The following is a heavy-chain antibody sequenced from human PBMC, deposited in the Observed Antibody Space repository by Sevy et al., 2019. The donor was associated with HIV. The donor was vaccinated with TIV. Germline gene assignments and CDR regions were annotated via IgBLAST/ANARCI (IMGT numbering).Heavy chain of an antibody. Sequence: ASVKVSCKVSGYTLSQLSMHWVRLAPGKGLEWMGSFDPEDDETIYAQKFQDRVTMTEDTSTNTAYMELSSLRSEDTAVYYCATTKDYYESSGDPFDYGGQGTLVTVSS. V-gene: IGHV1-24*01. D-gene: IGHD3-22*01. CDR3: ATTKDYYESSGDPFDY. J-gene: IGHJ4*02. CDR1: GYTLSQLS. CDR2: FDPEDDET.